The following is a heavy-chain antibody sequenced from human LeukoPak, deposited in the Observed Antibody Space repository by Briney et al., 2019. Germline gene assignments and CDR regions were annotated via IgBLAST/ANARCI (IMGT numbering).Heavy chain of an antibody. CDR2: IYHTGSA. Sequence: SETLSLTCSVSGYSFTSGHYWGWIRQPPGKGLEWIANIYHTGSAHYNPSLKSRVTISVDTSKNQFSLKLSSVTAADTAVYYCARSRGDFDYWGQGTLVTVSS. J-gene: IGHJ4*02. CDR3: ARSRGDFDY. CDR1: GYSFTSGHY. V-gene: IGHV4-38-2*01.